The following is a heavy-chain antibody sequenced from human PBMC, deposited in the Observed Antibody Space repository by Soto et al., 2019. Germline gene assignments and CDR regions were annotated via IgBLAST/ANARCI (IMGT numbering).Heavy chain of an antibody. CDR1: GFSITGNGEG. V-gene: IGHV2-5*02. CDR2: IYWADDK. Sequence: SGPTLVTTTPTLTLTCTFSGFSITGNGEGVGWIRQPPGKALEWLALIYWADDKRYSPSLRTRLTITLDNSKDQVILSMTDIGPADTATYYCAHGYVQLLATFHYFDTGGQGTQDTVST. CDR3: AHGYVQLLATFHYFDT. J-gene: IGHJ4*02. D-gene: IGHD3-10*02.